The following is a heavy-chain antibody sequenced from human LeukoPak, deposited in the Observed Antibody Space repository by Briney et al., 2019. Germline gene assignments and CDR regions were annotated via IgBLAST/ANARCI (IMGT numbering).Heavy chain of an antibody. V-gene: IGHV1-2*02. CDR1: GYTFTGYY. CDR3: ARAGGRSWFDP. J-gene: IGHJ5*02. CDR2: INPNSGGT. Sequence: GASVKVSCKASGYTFTGYYMHWVRQAPGQGLEWMGWINPNSGGTNYAQKFQGRVTMTRDMSTSTVYMELSRLTSDDTAVYYCARAGGRSWFDPWGQGTLVTVSS.